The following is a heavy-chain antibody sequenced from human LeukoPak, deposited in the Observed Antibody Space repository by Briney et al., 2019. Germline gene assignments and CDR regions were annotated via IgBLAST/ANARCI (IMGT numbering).Heavy chain of an antibody. CDR3: ARDRPTVTTYDALDI. CDR1: GGSISSYY. Sequence: PSETLSLTCTVSGGSISSYYWSWIRQPPGKGLEWIGYIYYSGSTNYNPSLKSRVTISVDTSKNQFSLKLSSVTAADTAVYYCARDRPTVTTYDALDIWGQGTMVTVSS. CDR2: IYYSGST. J-gene: IGHJ3*02. D-gene: IGHD4-17*01. V-gene: IGHV4-59*01.